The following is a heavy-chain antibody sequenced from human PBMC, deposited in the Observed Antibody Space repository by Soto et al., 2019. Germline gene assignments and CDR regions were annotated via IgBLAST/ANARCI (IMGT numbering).Heavy chain of an antibody. V-gene: IGHV1-69*13. J-gene: IGHJ5*02. Sequence: AASVKVSCKASGGTFSSYAISWVRQAPGQGLEWMGGIIPIFGTANYAQKFQGRVTITADESTSTAYMELSSLRSEDTAVYYCARGNGGTYNWFDPWGQGTLVTVSS. D-gene: IGHD1-1*01. CDR2: IIPIFGTA. CDR3: ARGNGGTYNWFDP. CDR1: GGTFSSYA.